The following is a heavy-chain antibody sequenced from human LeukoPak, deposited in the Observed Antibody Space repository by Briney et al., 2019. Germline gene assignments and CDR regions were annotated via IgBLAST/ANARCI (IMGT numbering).Heavy chain of an antibody. Sequence: ASVKVSCKASGGTFSSYAISWVRQAPGQGLEWMGRIIPILGIANYAQKFRGRVTITADKSTSTAYMELSSLRSEDTAVYYCARDESYCGGDCYYYYGMDVWGQGTTVTVSS. J-gene: IGHJ6*02. CDR2: IIPILGIA. CDR3: ARDESYCGGDCYYYYGMDV. V-gene: IGHV1-69*04. CDR1: GGTFSSYA. D-gene: IGHD2-21*02.